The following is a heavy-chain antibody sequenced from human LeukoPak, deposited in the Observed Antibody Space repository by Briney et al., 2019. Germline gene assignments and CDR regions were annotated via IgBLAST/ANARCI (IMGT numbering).Heavy chain of an antibody. CDR1: GFTFDDYA. CDR3: AKDIRGYSYGYYYGMDV. Sequence: GGSLRLSCAAPGFTFDDYAMHWVRQAPGKGLEWVSGISWNSGSIGYADSVKGRFTISRDNAKNSLYLQMNSLRAEDTALYYCAKDIRGYSYGYYYGMDVWGQGTTVTVSS. CDR2: ISWNSGSI. V-gene: IGHV3-9*01. D-gene: IGHD5-18*01. J-gene: IGHJ6*02.